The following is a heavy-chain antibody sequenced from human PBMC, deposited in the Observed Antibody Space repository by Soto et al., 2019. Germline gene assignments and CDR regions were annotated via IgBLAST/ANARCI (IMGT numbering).Heavy chain of an antibody. J-gene: IGHJ4*02. CDR2: LNTYNGNT. CDR1: GYTFTSFG. CDR3: ARASGSSGWYGIEY. D-gene: IGHD6-19*01. V-gene: IGHV1-18*01. Sequence: GASVKVSCKASGYTFTSFGISWVRQAPGQGLEWMGWLNTYNGNTHYAQKFQARVTMTTDTSTSTAYMELRSLRSDDTAVYYCARASGSSGWYGIEYWGQGTLVTVSS.